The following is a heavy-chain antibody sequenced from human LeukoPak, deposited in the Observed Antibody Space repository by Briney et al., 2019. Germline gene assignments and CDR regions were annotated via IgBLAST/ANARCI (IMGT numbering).Heavy chain of an antibody. Sequence: SVKVSCKTSGGTFSSYVISWVRQAPGQGLEWMGRIIPIFGTANYAQKFQGRVTITADKSTSTAYMELSSLRSEDTAVYYCARRHTYYYDSSGVGGFDPWGQGTLVTVSS. CDR1: GGTFSSYV. CDR2: IIPIFGTA. J-gene: IGHJ5*02. V-gene: IGHV1-69*06. CDR3: ARRHTYYYDSSGVGGFDP. D-gene: IGHD3-22*01.